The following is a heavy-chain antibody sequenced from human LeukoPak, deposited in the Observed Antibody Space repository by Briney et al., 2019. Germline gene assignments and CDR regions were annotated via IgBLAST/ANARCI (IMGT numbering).Heavy chain of an antibody. CDR2: IYYSGST. V-gene: IGHV4-39*01. CDR3: ARHYYDSSGYYAFFDY. Sequence: SETPSLTCTVSGGSISSSSYYWVWIRQPPGKGLEWIGSIYYSGSTYYNPSLKSRVTISVDTSKNQFSLKLSSVTAADTAVYYCARHYYDSSGYYAFFDYWGQGTLVTVSS. CDR1: GGSISSSSYY. D-gene: IGHD3-22*01. J-gene: IGHJ4*02.